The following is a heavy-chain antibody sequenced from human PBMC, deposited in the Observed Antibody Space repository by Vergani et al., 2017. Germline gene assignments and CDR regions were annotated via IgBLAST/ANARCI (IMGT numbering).Heavy chain of an antibody. V-gene: IGHV3-11*06. J-gene: IGHJ4*02. Sequence: QVQLVESGGGLVKPGGSLRLSCAASGFTFSDYYMSWIRQAPGKGLEWVSYISSSSSYTNYADSVKGRFTISRDNAKNSLYLQMNSLRAEDTAVYYCARVIYSSSWYSATQRRSPLDYWGQGTLVTVSS. CDR1: GFTFSDYY. CDR3: ARVIYSSSWYSATQRRSPLDY. D-gene: IGHD6-13*01. CDR2: ISSSSSYT.